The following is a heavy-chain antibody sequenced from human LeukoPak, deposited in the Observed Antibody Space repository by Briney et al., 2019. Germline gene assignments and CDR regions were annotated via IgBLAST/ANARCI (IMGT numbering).Heavy chain of an antibody. Sequence: GGSLRLSCVGSGFTFSNYWMSWVRQAPGKGLEWVANIKQDGSEKDYVDALKGRFTISRDNAKNSLYLQMNSLRAEDTAVYYCARWLELMRNFDWWGQGTLVTVSS. CDR1: GFTFSNYW. CDR3: ARWLELMRNFDW. D-gene: IGHD5-24*01. J-gene: IGHJ4*02. CDR2: IKQDGSEK. V-gene: IGHV3-7*01.